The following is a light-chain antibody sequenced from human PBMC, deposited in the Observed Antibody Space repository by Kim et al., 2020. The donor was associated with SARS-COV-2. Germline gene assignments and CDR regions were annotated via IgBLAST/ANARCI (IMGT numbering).Light chain of an antibody. CDR3: QQYNNWPYT. J-gene: IGKJ2*01. V-gene: IGKV3-15*01. CDR2: GAS. Sequence: EIVMTQSPATLSVSPGERATLSCRASQSVSSNLAWYQQKPGQAPRLLIYGASTRATGIPSRFSGSGSGTEFTLTLSSLQSEDFAVYSCQQYNNWPYTFGQGTKLEI. CDR1: QSVSSN.